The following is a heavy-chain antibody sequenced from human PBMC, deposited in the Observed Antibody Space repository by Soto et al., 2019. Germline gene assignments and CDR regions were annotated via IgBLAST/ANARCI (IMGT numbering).Heavy chain of an antibody. CDR2: IYWDDDK. CDR1: GFSLTTSGVG. CDR3: AHRDLFGHSDS. Sequence: QITLKESGPTLVKPTQTLTLTCTFSGFSLTTSGVGVGWIRQPPGKALEWLALIYWDDDKRYSPSLKSRLTLSTYTTRNQVVLTMTNMDPGETSTHFCAHRDLFGHSDSWGQGTLVTVSS. D-gene: IGHD2-21*01. V-gene: IGHV2-5*02. J-gene: IGHJ5*01.